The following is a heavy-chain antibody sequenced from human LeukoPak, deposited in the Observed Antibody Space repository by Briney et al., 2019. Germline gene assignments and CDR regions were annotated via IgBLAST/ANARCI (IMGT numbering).Heavy chain of an antibody. CDR1: GGSFSGYY. CDR2: INHSGST. V-gene: IGHV4-34*01. J-gene: IGHJ4*02. Sequence: SETLSLTCAVYGGSFSGYYWSWIRQPPGKGLEWIGEINHSGSTYYNPSLKSRVTISVDTSKNQFSLKLSSVTAADTAVYYCARGPYSGSYLDYWGQGTLVTVSS. D-gene: IGHD1-26*01. CDR3: ARGPYSGSYLDY.